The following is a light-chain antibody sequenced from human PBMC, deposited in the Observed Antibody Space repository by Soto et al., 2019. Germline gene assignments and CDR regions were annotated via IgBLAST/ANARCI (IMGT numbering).Light chain of an antibody. V-gene: IGKV3-20*01. J-gene: IGKJ5*01. Sequence: DIVLTQSPGTLSLSPGDRATLSCRASQSVSSSYLAWYQQKPGQAPRLLIYGASTRATGIPDRFSGSGSGPDFTLTISRLEPEDFAVYYCQQSGSSPVTFGQGTRLEIK. CDR3: QQSGSSPVT. CDR2: GAS. CDR1: QSVSSSY.